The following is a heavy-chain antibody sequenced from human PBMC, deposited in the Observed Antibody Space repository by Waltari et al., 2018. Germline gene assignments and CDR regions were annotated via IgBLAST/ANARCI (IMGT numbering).Heavy chain of an antibody. CDR1: GGTFSSYT. Sequence: QVQLVQSGAEVKKPGSSVKVSCKASGGTFSSYTISWVRQAPGQGLEWMGRIIPSLGIANYAQKFQGRVTITADKSTSTAYMELSSLRSEDTAVYYCARVSSGWSYYFDYWGQGTLVTVSS. D-gene: IGHD6-19*01. V-gene: IGHV1-69*02. J-gene: IGHJ4*02. CDR3: ARVSSGWSYYFDY. CDR2: IIPSLGIA.